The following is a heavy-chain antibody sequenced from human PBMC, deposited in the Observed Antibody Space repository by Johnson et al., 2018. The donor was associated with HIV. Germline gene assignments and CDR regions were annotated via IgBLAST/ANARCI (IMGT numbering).Heavy chain of an antibody. J-gene: IGHJ3*02. CDR2: LGTAGDT. CDR1: GFTFSSYD. CDR3: ARAVCRGGRCYSHDAFDI. D-gene: IGHD2-15*01. Sequence: VQLVESGGGLVQPGGSLRLSCAASGFTFSSYDMHWVRQATGKGLEWVSALGTAGDTYYPGSVKGRFTISRENAKNSLYLQMNSLRAGDTALYYCARAVCRGGRCYSHDAFDIWGQWTMVTVSS. V-gene: IGHV3-13*01.